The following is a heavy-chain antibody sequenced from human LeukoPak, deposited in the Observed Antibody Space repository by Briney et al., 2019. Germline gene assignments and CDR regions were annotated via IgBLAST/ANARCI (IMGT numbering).Heavy chain of an antibody. CDR3: ARHESGWRGASDI. V-gene: IGHV4-59*08. CDR2: IYYSGST. D-gene: IGHD2-15*01. CDR1: GGSISYYY. J-gene: IGHJ3*02. Sequence: PSETLSLTCTVSGGSISYYYWSWIRQPPGKGLEWIGYIYYSGSTDSNPSLKSRVTISVDTSKNQFSLKLSSVTAADTAVYYCARHESGWRGASDIWGQGTMVTVSS.